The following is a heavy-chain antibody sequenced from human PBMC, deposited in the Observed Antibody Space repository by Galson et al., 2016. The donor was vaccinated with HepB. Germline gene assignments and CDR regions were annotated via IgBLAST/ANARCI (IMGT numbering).Heavy chain of an antibody. D-gene: IGHD4-17*01. CDR3: AKEWAPVTTSVVEGAFDI. J-gene: IGHJ3*02. CDR2: ISVSGAST. CDR1: GFSFSNYA. V-gene: IGHV3-23*01. Sequence: SLRLSCAASGFSFSNYAMNWVRQAPGKGLEWVSGISVSGASTYCADSVKGRFTISRDNSKNTLYLQMNSLRDEDTAVYYCAKEWAPVTTSVVEGAFDIWGQGTMVSVSS.